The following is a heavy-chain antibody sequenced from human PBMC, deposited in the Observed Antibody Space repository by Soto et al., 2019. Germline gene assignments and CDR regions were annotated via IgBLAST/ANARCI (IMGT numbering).Heavy chain of an antibody. CDR3: ARDRGSITIFGVVTNWFDP. Sequence: ASVKVSCKASGYTFTSYGISWVRQAPGQGLEWMGWISAYNGNTNYAQKLQGRVTMTTDTSTSTAYMELGSLRSDDTAVYYCARDRGSITIFGVVTNWFDPWGQGTLVTVSS. D-gene: IGHD3-3*01. CDR1: GYTFTSYG. J-gene: IGHJ5*02. V-gene: IGHV1-18*01. CDR2: ISAYNGNT.